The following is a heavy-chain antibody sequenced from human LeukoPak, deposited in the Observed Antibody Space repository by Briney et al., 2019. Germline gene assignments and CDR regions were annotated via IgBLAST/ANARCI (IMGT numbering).Heavy chain of an antibody. V-gene: IGHV1-2*02. CDR2: INPNSGGT. CDR3: ARGRIAPRPGYFQH. J-gene: IGHJ1*01. D-gene: IGHD6-6*01. CDR1: GYTFTGYY. Sequence: GASVKVSCKASGYTFTGYYMHWVRQAPRQGLEWMGWINPNSGGTNYAQKFQGRVTMTRDTSISTAYMELSRLRSDDTAVYYCARGRIAPRPGYFQHWGQGTLVTVSS.